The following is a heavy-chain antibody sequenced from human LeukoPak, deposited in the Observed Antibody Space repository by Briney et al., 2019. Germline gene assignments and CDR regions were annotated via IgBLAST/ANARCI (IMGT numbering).Heavy chain of an antibody. Sequence: SETLSLTCTVSGGSISSGGYYWSWIRQLPGKGLEWIGYIYYSGNTYYTPSLKSRLTISVDTSKNQFSLRLSSVTAADTAVYYCARDLYCSGGSCSPTRYYGMDVWGQGTTVTVSS. CDR1: GGSISSGGYY. CDR3: ARDLYCSGGSCSPTRYYGMDV. CDR2: IYYSGNT. D-gene: IGHD2-15*01. J-gene: IGHJ6*02. V-gene: IGHV4-31*03.